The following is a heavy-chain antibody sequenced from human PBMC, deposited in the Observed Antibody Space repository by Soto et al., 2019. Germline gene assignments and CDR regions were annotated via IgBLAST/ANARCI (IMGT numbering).Heavy chain of an antibody. CDR1: GFTFNTFG. CDR2: ISYDGSDK. J-gene: IGHJ4*02. CDR3: AKSPNFYCSSYHCYKYYFDY. V-gene: IGHV3-30*18. Sequence: ESGGGVVLPGRSLRLSCAASGFTFNTFGMHWVRQAPGKGLEWVAVISYDGSDKYYSDSVRGQFTISRDNSMNTLYLQMNSLRTEDTAVYYCAKSPNFYCSSYHCYKYYFDYWGQGTLVTVSS. D-gene: IGHD2-2*01.